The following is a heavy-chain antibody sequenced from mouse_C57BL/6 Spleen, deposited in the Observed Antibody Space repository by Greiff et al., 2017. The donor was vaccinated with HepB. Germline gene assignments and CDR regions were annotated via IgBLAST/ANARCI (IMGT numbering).Heavy chain of an antibody. V-gene: IGHV1-59*01. J-gene: IGHJ2*01. CDR3: AGYDYDGGVDY. D-gene: IGHD2-4*01. CDR2: IDPSDSYT. CDR1: GYTFTSYW. Sequence: VQLQQSGAELVRPGTSVKLSCKASGYTFTSYWMHWVKQRPGQGLEWIGVIDPSDSYTNYNQKFKGKATLTVDTSSSTAYMQLSSLTSEDSAVYYCAGYDYDGGVDYWGQGTTLTVSS.